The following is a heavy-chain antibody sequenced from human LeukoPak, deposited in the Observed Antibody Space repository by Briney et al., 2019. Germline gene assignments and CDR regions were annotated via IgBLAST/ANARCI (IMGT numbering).Heavy chain of an antibody. CDR2: IYSAGST. J-gene: IGHJ4*02. V-gene: IGHV3-53*01. CDR1: GFTVTTDH. Sequence: PGGSLRLSCAASGFTVTTDHMSWVRQAAGKGLECVSVIYSAGSTSHADSVKGRFTISRDNSKNTVHLHMNSLRAEDTAVYYCARVWELSFDYWGQGTLVTVSS. D-gene: IGHD1-26*01. CDR3: ARVWELSFDY.